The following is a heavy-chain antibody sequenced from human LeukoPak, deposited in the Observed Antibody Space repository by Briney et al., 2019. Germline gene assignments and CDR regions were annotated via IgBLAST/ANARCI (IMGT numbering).Heavy chain of an antibody. Sequence: PGGSLRLSCAASGFTFSNYAMSWVRQAPGKGLEWVSTISGSGATTYYADSVKGRFTVSRDNSKNTLYLQMNSLRAEDTAVYYCAKGLYSSSWYFDYWGQGTLVAVSS. CDR2: ISGSGATT. J-gene: IGHJ4*02. V-gene: IGHV3-23*01. D-gene: IGHD6-13*01. CDR3: AKGLYSSSWYFDY. CDR1: GFTFSNYA.